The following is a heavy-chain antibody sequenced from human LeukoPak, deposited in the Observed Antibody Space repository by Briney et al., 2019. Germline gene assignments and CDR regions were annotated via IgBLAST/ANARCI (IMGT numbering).Heavy chain of an antibody. V-gene: IGHV3-21*01. CDR2: ISSSSSYI. J-gene: IGHJ4*02. CDR3: ARDKEIMTTVGYYFDY. CDR1: GFTFSSYS. Sequence: GGSLRLSCAASGFTFSSYSMNWVRQAPGKGLEWVSSISSSSSYIYYADSVKGRFTISRDNAKNSLNLQMNSLRAEDTAVYYCARDKEIMTTVGYYFDYWGQGTLVTVSS. D-gene: IGHD4-17*01.